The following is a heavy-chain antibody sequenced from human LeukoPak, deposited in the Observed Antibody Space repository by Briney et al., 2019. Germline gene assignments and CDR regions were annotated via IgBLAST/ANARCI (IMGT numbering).Heavy chain of an antibody. CDR1: GFTFSDYY. D-gene: IGHD3-22*01. Sequence: PGGSLRLSCAASGFTFSDYYMSWIRQAPGKGLEWVGNIKQDGSERNYVDSVKGRFTISRDNAKKSLYLQMNSLRAEDTAVYYCARDWGAYYHFFDYWGQGTLVTVSS. V-gene: IGHV3-7*01. CDR2: IKQDGSER. CDR3: ARDWGAYYHFFDY. J-gene: IGHJ4*02.